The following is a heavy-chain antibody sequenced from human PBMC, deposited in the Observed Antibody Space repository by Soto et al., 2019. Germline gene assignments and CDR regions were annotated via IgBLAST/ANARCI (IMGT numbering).Heavy chain of an antibody. CDR3: AKDTVTLLTPYQGFYYYGMDV. V-gene: IGHV3-30*09. D-gene: IGHD2-2*01. CDR2: ISFDGSHK. J-gene: IGHJ6*02. CDR1: GFPFNSYT. Sequence: PGRSLRLSCTASGFPFNSYTMHWLRRAPGKGLEWVGIISFDGSHKYYADWLKGRIVISRDNSKDSLYLQMATLRPDDTAIFYCAKDTVTLLTPYQGFYYYGMDVWGPGTTVTVSS.